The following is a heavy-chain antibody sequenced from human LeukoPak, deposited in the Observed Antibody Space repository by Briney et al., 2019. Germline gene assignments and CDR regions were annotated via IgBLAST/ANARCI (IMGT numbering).Heavy chain of an antibody. Sequence: SETLSLTCTVSGGSITSDYWSWIRHPAGKGLEWIGRIFTSRSTSYNPSLKSRVTMSLDTSKNQFSLKLSSVTAADTAVYFCSRGGANDLWGQGTLVTVSS. CDR1: GGSITSDY. CDR2: IFTSRST. V-gene: IGHV4-4*07. D-gene: IGHD4/OR15-4a*01. CDR3: SRGGANDL. J-gene: IGHJ5*02.